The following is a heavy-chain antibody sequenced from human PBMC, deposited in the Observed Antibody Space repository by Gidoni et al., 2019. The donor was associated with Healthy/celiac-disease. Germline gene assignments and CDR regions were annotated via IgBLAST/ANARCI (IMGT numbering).Heavy chain of an antibody. J-gene: IGHJ5*02. Sequence: QVQLVQSGAEVKKPGASVQVSCKASGYTFTSYGISWVRPAPGQGLEWMGWSSAYNGNTNYAQKLQGRVTMTTDTSTSTAYMELRSLRSDDTAVYYCARENVGYYDILTGYLPTYNWFDPWGQGTLVTVSS. V-gene: IGHV1-18*01. D-gene: IGHD3-9*01. CDR2: SSAYNGNT. CDR1: GYTFTSYG. CDR3: ARENVGYYDILTGYLPTYNWFDP.